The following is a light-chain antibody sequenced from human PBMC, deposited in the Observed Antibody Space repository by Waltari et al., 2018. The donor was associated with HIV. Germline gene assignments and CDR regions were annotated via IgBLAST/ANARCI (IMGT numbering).Light chain of an antibody. V-gene: IGLV1-44*01. CDR1: ASNIGGNT. Sequence: QSVVTQPPSASGTPGPRVTMSSSGSASNIGGNTVNWYQHLPQTAPKLLTYNNDERPSGVPDRFSASKTGTSASLDISGLQSEDEADYYCATWDDGLSGWVFGGGTKLTVL. CDR3: ATWDDGLSGWV. CDR2: NND. J-gene: IGLJ3*02.